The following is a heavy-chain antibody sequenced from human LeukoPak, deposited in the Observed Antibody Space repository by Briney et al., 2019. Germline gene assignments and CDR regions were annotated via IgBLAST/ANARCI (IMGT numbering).Heavy chain of an antibody. CDR1: GGSISSGGYY. V-gene: IGHV4-30-2*01. CDR3: DRESPQYTVTKDY. CDR2: IYHSGST. Sequence: SETLSLTCTVSGGSISSGGYYWSWIRQPPGKGLEWIGYIYHSGSTYYNPFLKSRVTISVDRSKNQFSLKLSSVTAADTAVYYCDRESPQYTVTKDYWGQGTLVTVSS. J-gene: IGHJ4*02. D-gene: IGHD4-17*01.